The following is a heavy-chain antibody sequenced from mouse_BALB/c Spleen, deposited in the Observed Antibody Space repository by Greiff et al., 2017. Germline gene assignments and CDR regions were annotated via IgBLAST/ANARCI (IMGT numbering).Heavy chain of an antibody. J-gene: IGHJ4*01. D-gene: IGHD3-2*01. CDR3: ATLDSSGSYAMDY. V-gene: IGHV2-6-4*01. CDR2: IWGGGST. Sequence: VKLVESGPGLVAPSQSLSITCTVSGFSLSRYSVHWVRQPPGKGLEWLGMIWGGGSTDYNSALKSRLSISKDNSKSQVFLKMNSLQTDDTAMYYCATLDSSGSYAMDYWGQGTSVTVSS. CDR1: GFSLSRYS.